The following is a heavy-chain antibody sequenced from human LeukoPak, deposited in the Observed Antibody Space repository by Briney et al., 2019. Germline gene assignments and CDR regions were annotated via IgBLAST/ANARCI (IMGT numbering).Heavy chain of an antibody. CDR3: ARCSSGGSCYSYQH. J-gene: IGHJ4*02. V-gene: IGHV4-34*01. D-gene: IGHD2-15*01. CDR2: INHSGST. Sequence: SETLSLTCAVYGGSCSGYYWSWIRQPPGKGQEWIGEINHSGSTNYNPSLKSRVTISVDTSKNQFSLKLSSVTAADTAVYYCARCSSGGSCYSYQHWGQGTLVTVSS. CDR1: GGSCSGYY.